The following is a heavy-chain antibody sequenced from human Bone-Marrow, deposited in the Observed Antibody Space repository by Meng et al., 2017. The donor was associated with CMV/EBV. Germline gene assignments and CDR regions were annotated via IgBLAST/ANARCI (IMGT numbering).Heavy chain of an antibody. V-gene: IGHV1-2*02. D-gene: IGHD6-19*01. Sequence: ASVKVSYKASGYTFTSYDINWVRQAPGQGLEWMGWINLNSGGTNYAQKFQGRVTMTRDTSISTAYMELSRLRSDDTAVYYCARDLGIAVADYWGQGTLVTVSS. J-gene: IGHJ4*02. CDR1: GYTFTSYD. CDR2: INLNSGGT. CDR3: ARDLGIAVADY.